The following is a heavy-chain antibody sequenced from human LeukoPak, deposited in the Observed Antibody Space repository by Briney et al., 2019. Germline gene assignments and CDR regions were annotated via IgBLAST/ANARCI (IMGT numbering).Heavy chain of an antibody. V-gene: IGHV4-39*07. J-gene: IGHJ4*02. CDR2: IYYSGST. CDR3: TRGAGWLIDY. CDR1: GGSISSSSYY. D-gene: IGHD3-16*01. Sequence: SETLSLTCTVSGGSISSSSYYWGWIRQPPGKGLEWIGSIYYSGSTYYNPSLKSRVTISVDTSKNQFSLKLSSVTAADTAAYYCTRGAGWLIDYWGQGILVTVSS.